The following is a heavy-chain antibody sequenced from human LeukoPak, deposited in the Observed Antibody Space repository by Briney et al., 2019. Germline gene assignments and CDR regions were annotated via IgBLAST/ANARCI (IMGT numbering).Heavy chain of an antibody. V-gene: IGHV4-4*07. CDR2: IYTSGST. J-gene: IGHJ4*02. CDR1: GGSISSYY. CDR3: ARVAQGRSSWYYFDY. D-gene: IGHD6-13*01. Sequence: PSETLSLTCTVSGGSISSYYWSWIRQPAGKGLEWIGRIYTSGSTNYNPSLKSRVTISVDKSKNQFSLMLSSVTAADTAVYYCARVAQGRSSWYYFDYWGQGTLVTVSS.